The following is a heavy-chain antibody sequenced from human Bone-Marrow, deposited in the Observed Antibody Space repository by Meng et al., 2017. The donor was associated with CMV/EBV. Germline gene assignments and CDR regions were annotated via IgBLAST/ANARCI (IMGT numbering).Heavy chain of an antibody. CDR1: VGSFRGYY. Sequence: QWGEGLLKPSGALSLPCSVYVGSFRGYYWSWIRQPPGEGLEWIGEINHSGSTNYNPSLKSRVTISVDTSKNQFSLKLSSVTAADTAVYYCARAQAVAGRFCVYWGQGTLVTVSS. CDR3: ARAQAVAGRFCVY. D-gene: IGHD6-19*01. V-gene: IGHV4-34*01. J-gene: IGHJ4*02. CDR2: INHSGST.